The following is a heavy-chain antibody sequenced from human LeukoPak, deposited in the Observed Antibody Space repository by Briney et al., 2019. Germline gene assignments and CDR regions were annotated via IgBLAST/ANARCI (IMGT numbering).Heavy chain of an antibody. Sequence: GGSLRLSCAASGFTLSSYWMHWVRQAPGKGLVWVSRINSDGSSTSYADSVKGRFTISRDNAKNTLYLQMNSLRAEDTAVYYCARDLFPLYYDFWSGPDYWGQGTLVTVSS. J-gene: IGHJ4*02. V-gene: IGHV3-74*01. CDR2: INSDGSST. D-gene: IGHD3-3*01. CDR3: ARDLFPLYYDFWSGPDY. CDR1: GFTLSSYW.